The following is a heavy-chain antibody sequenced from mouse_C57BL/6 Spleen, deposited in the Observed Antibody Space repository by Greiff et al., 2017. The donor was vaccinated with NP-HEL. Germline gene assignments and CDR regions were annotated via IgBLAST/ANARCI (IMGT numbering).Heavy chain of an antibody. Sequence: QVHVKQPGTELVKPGASVKLSCKASGYTFTSYWMHWVKQRPGQGLEWIGNINPSNGGTNYNEKFNSKATLTVDKSSSTAYMQLSSLTSEDAAVYYCARCTSLTVVEGYYAMDYWGQGTSVTVSS. CDR1: GYTFTSYW. CDR2: INPSNGGT. V-gene: IGHV1-53*01. J-gene: IGHJ4*01. D-gene: IGHD1-1*01. CDR3: ARCTSLTVVEGYYAMDY.